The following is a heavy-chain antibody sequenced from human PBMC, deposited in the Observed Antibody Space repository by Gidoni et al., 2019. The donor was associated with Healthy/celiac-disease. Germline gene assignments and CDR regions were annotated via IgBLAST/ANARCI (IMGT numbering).Heavy chain of an antibody. D-gene: IGHD3-10*01. J-gene: IGHJ5*02. Sequence: EVQLVQSGAEVKKPGESLRISCKGSGYSFTSSWISWVRQMPGKGLEWMGRIDPSDSYTNYSPSFQGHVTISADKSISTAYLQWSSLKASDTAMYYCARRVGYYYGSGQKSDWFDPWGQGTLVTVSS. CDR3: ARRVGYYYGSGQKSDWFDP. CDR2: IDPSDSYT. V-gene: IGHV5-10-1*03. CDR1: GYSFTSSW.